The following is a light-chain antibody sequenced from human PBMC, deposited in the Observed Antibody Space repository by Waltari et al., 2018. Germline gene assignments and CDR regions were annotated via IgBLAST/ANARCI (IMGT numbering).Light chain of an antibody. CDR1: SLRSYY. CDR2: EKN. J-gene: IGLJ2*01. Sequence: SSELTQDPAVSVAMGQTVRITCQGDSLRSYYASWYQQRPGQAPILVMYEKNNRPSGVPDRFSGSSSDEAASLTITGAQAEDEGSYYCHSRDGSGVGGSFGGGTKLTVL. V-gene: IGLV3-19*01. CDR3: HSRDGSGVGGS.